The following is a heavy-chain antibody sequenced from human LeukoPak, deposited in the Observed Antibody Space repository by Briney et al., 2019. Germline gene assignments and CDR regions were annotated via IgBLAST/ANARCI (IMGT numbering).Heavy chain of an antibody. CDR2: IAPDGVI. D-gene: IGHD1-26*01. J-gene: IGHJ3*02. CDR3: ARDSVGPEAFDI. V-gene: IGHV1-2*06. Sequence: GASVKVSCKASGFTLTDYYIHWVRQAPGQGLEWIGQIAPDGVIKYALNFQGRITLTRVTSISTAYMELTSLRSGDTAIYYCARDSVGPEAFDIWGQGTVVIVSS. CDR1: GFTLTDYY.